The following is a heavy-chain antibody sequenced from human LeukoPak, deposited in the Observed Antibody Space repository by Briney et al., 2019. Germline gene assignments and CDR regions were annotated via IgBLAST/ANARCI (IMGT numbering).Heavy chain of an antibody. CDR3: AKDVRYCSGGDCYGWFDP. Sequence: GGSLRLSCAASGFTFSSYAMSWVRQAPGKGLEWVSAISGSGDSADYADSVKGRFTISRDNSKNTLYLQVNSLRAGDTAVYYCAKDVRYCSGGDCYGWFDPWGQGTLVTVSS. CDR2: ISGSGDSA. V-gene: IGHV3-23*01. J-gene: IGHJ5*02. CDR1: GFTFSSYA. D-gene: IGHD2-15*01.